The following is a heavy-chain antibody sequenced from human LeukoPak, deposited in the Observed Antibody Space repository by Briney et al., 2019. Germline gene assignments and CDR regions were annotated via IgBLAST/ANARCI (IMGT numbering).Heavy chain of an antibody. CDR3: AKDPGYYDFWSGYYSSHPFDY. D-gene: IGHD3-3*01. CDR1: GFTFSSYG. J-gene: IGHJ4*02. V-gene: IGHV3-30*02. CDR2: IRYDGSNK. Sequence: GGSLRLSCAASGFTFSSYGMHRVRQAPGKGLEWVAFIRYDGSNKYYADSVKGRFTISRDNSKNTLYLQMNSLRAEDTAVYYCAKDPGYYDFWSGYYSSHPFDYWGQGTLVTVSS.